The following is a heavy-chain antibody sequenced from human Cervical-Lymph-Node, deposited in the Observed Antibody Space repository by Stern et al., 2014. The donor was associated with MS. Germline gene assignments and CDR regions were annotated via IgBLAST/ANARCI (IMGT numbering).Heavy chain of an antibody. CDR1: GYTLNDLY. V-gene: IGHV1-24*01. D-gene: IGHD6-19*01. CDR3: ASAVTGLNYYFHALDV. Sequence: QVQLEQSGAEVKKPGASVKVSCKVSGYTLNDLYLHWVRPAPGAGLEWMGGSSPEDGETNFQQGLQGRVTVTEDTSTDTAYMELSSLRSEDTAVYYCASAVTGLNYYFHALDVWGQGTTVTVSS. J-gene: IGHJ6*02. CDR2: SSPEDGET.